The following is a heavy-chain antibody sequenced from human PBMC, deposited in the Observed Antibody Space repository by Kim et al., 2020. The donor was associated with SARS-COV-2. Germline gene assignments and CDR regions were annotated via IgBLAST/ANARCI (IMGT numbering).Heavy chain of an antibody. CDR2: INWNGGST. Sequence: GGSLRLSCAASGFTFDDYGMSWVRQAPGKGLEWVSGINWNGGSTGYADSVKGRFTISRDNAKNSLYLQMNSLRAEDTALYHCARTGYSSGWDWFDPWGQGTLVTVSS. D-gene: IGHD6-19*01. CDR3: ARTGYSSGWDWFDP. CDR1: GFTFDDYG. V-gene: IGHV3-20*01. J-gene: IGHJ5*02.